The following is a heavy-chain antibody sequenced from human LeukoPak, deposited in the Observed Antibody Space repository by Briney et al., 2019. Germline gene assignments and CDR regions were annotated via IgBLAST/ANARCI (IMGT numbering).Heavy chain of an antibody. D-gene: IGHD3-10*01. V-gene: IGHV1-69*04. CDR1: GGTFNSFG. Sequence: GASVKVSCKASGGTFNSFGINWVRQAPGQGLEWLGRIIPIVGIINYAQKFQGRVTIIADNSTRTAYMELSSLTSEDTAVYYCARGLHFTMVRGGTTNYYYGMDVWGQGTSVTVSS. J-gene: IGHJ6*02. CDR2: IIPIVGII. CDR3: ARGLHFTMVRGGTTNYYYGMDV.